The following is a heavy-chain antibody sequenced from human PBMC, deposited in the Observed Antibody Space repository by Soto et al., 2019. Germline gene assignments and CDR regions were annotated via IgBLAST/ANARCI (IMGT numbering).Heavy chain of an antibody. J-gene: IGHJ4*02. CDR1: GYVFTGYY. CDR3: MRGASARDSSGYPYYFDP. V-gene: IGHV1-2*02. D-gene: IGHD3-22*01. CDR2: INCRSGGT. Sequence: GASVKVSCKTSGYVFTGYYLHWVRQATGQGLEWMGWINCRSGGTTYTQKFQGRVTSTMDTSTSTAYMELSSLISDDTALYYCMRGASARDSSGYPYYFDPWGQGTLVTVSS.